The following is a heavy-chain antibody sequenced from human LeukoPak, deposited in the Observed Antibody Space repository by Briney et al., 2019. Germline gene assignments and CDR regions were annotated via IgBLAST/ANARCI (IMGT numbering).Heavy chain of an antibody. CDR3: ARLGIAVARHYYFDY. V-gene: IGHV4-39*07. CDR1: GGSISSGGYY. D-gene: IGHD6-19*01. J-gene: IGHJ4*02. Sequence: SETLSLTCTVSGGSISSGGYYWSWIRQPPGKGLEWIGSIYYSGSTYYNPSLKSRVTISVDTSKNQFSLKLSSVTAADTAVYYCARLGIAVARHYYFDYWGQGTLVTVSS. CDR2: IYYSGST.